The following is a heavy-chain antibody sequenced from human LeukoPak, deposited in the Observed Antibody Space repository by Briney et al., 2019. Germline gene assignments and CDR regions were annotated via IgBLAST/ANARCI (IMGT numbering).Heavy chain of an antibody. Sequence: PSETLSLTCTVSGGSISSYYWSWIRQPPGKGLKWIGHTYYSGSTNYNPSLKSRVSISVDTSKNQFSLKLSSVTAADTAVYYCARTYYYDSSGYYPGHYFDYWGQGTLVTVSS. D-gene: IGHD3-22*01. CDR3: ARTYYYDSSGYYPGHYFDY. V-gene: IGHV4-59*08. J-gene: IGHJ4*02. CDR1: GGSISSYY. CDR2: TYYSGST.